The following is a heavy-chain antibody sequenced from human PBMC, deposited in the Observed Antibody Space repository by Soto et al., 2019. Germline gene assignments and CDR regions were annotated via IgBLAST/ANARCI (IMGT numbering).Heavy chain of an antibody. CDR3: ARAVGARYYYYGMDV. V-gene: IGHV1-8*01. CDR1: GYTFTSYD. Sequence: ASVKVSCKASGYTFTSYDINWVRQATGQGLEWMGWMNPNSGNTGYAQKFQGRVTMTRNTSISTAYMELSSLRSEDTAVYYCARAVGARYYYYGMDVWGQGTTATVSS. J-gene: IGHJ6*02. D-gene: IGHD1-26*01. CDR2: MNPNSGNT.